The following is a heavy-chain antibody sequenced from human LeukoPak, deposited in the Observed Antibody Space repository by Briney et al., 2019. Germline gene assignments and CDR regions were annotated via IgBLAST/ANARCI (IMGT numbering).Heavy chain of an antibody. V-gene: IGHV7-4-1*02. CDR3: ARESPYYYDTSDYSGKADS. J-gene: IGHJ4*02. CDR2: INTNTGNP. D-gene: IGHD3-22*01. CDR1: GYTFTTYA. Sequence: ASVKVSCKASGYTFTTYAMNWVRQAPGQGREWMGWINTNTGNPTYAQGFPGRFVFSLDTAVSTAYLQISSLKAEDTAVYYCARESPYYYDTSDYSGKADSWGQGTLVTVSS.